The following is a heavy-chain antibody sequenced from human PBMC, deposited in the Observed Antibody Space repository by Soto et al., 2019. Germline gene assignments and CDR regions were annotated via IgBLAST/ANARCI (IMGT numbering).Heavy chain of an antibody. Sequence: ASVKVSCKASGYTFTSYGISWVRQAPGQGLEWMGWISAYNGNTKYSQKFQGRVTITRDTSASTAYMELSSLRSEDTAVYYCARDRPYCSGGSCYPLNWFDPWGQGTLVPVSA. CDR1: GYTFTSYG. J-gene: IGHJ5*02. CDR3: ARDRPYCSGGSCYPLNWFDP. V-gene: IGHV1-18*01. CDR2: ISAYNGNT. D-gene: IGHD2-15*01.